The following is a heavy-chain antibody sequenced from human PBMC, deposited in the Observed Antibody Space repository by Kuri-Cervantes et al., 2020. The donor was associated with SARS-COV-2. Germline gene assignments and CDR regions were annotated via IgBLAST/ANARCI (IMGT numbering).Heavy chain of an antibody. CDR1: GFAFSSYW. J-gene: IGHJ6*03. Sequence: ETLSLTCAASGFAFSSYWMSWVRQAPGKGLEWVANIKQDGSEKYYVDSVKGRFTISRDNAKNSLYLQMNSLRAEDTAVYYCARDVEHSSWYYYNHHGYMDVWGKGTTVTVSS. CDR3: ARDVEHSSWYYYNHHGYMDV. CDR2: IKQDGSEK. D-gene: IGHD6-13*01. V-gene: IGHV3-7*01.